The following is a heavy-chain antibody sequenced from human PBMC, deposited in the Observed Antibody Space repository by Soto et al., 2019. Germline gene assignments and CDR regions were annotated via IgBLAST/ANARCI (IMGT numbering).Heavy chain of an antibody. J-gene: IGHJ5*02. V-gene: IGHV1-69*13. CDR2: IIPIFGTA. CDR1: GGTFSSYA. D-gene: IGHD5-18*01. Sequence: SVKVSCKASGGTFSSYAISWVRQAPGQGLEWMGGIIPIFGTANYAQKFQGRVTITADESTSTAYMELSSLRSEDTAVYYCARAAGYRYGYVSHWFEPWGQGTLVTSPQ. CDR3: ARAAGYRYGYVSHWFEP.